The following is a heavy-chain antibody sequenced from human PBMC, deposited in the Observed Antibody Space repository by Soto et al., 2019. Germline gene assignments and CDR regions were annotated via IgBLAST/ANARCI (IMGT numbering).Heavy chain of an antibody. Sequence: GASVKVSCKASGYTFTSYGISWVRQAPGQGLEWMGWISAYNGNTNCAQKLQGRVTMTTDTSTSTAYMELRSLRSDDTAVYYCARVVVPAAISLPYYFDYWGQGTLVTVS. D-gene: IGHD2-2*02. CDR1: GYTFTSYG. CDR2: ISAYNGNT. J-gene: IGHJ4*02. CDR3: ARVVVPAAISLPYYFDY. V-gene: IGHV1-18*01.